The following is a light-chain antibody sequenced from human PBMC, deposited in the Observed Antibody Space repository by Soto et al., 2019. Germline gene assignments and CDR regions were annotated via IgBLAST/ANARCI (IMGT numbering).Light chain of an antibody. CDR3: QQYNSYSPLT. V-gene: IGKV1-5*01. CDR1: QSISNH. J-gene: IGKJ4*01. CDR2: EAS. Sequence: DIQMTQSPSSLSTSVENRAIITCRASQSISNHLNWYQQKPGKAPKLLIYEASSLESGVPSRFSGSRSGTEFTLTISSLQPDDYATYYCQQYNSYSPLTFGGGTKVDIK.